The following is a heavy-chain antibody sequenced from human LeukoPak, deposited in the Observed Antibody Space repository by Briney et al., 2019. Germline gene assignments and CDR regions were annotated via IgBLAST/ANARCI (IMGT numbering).Heavy chain of an antibody. J-gene: IGHJ4*02. CDR2: ISGSGGST. CDR1: GFTFSSYA. V-gene: IGHV3-23*01. D-gene: IGHD6-19*01. CDR3: ASRIAVAGIRARYYFDY. Sequence: GGSLRLSCAASGFTFSSYAMSWVRQAPGEGLEWVSAISGSGGSTYYADSVKGRFTISRDNSKNTLYLQMNSLRAEDTAVYYCASRIAVAGIRARYYFDYWGQGTLVTVSS.